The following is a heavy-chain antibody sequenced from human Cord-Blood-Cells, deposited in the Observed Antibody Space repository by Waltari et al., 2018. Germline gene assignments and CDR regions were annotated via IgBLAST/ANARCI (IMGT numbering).Heavy chain of an antibody. D-gene: IGHD7-27*01. Sequence: EVQLVASVGGLVQPGGSLRLSCSASAFTFSSYWMSWVRQAPGKGLGWVANIKQDGSEKYYVDSVNGRFTISRDNAKNSLYLQMNSLRAEDTAVYYCARPTGAPDYWGQGTLVTVSS. CDR3: ARPTGAPDY. CDR2: IKQDGSEK. J-gene: IGHJ4*02. V-gene: IGHV3-7*05. CDR1: AFTFSSYW.